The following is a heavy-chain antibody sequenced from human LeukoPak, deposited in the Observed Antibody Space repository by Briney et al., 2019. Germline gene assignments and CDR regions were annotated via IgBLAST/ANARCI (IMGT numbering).Heavy chain of an antibody. D-gene: IGHD6-19*01. CDR2: IYYSGST. Sequence: SETLSLTCTVSGGSISSYYWSWIRQPPGKGLEWIGYIYYSGSTNYNPSLKSRVTISVDTSKNQFSLKLSSVTAADMAVYYCARDKSQWLVPGNWFDPWGQGTLVTVSS. CDR1: GGSISSYY. J-gene: IGHJ5*02. V-gene: IGHV4-59*01. CDR3: ARDKSQWLVPGNWFDP.